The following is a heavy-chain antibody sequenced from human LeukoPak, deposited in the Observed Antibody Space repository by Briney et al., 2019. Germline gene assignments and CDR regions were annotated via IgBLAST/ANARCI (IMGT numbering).Heavy chain of an antibody. Sequence: SETLSLTCTVSGGSISSYYWSWIRQPPGKGLEWIGYIHYSGSTNYNPSLKSRVTISVDTSKNQFSLKLNSVAAADTAVYYCARGRGSPYYVEAFDVWGQGTVVTVSS. CDR1: GGSISSYY. CDR3: ARGRGSPYYVEAFDV. J-gene: IGHJ3*01. D-gene: IGHD3-22*01. CDR2: IHYSGST. V-gene: IGHV4-59*01.